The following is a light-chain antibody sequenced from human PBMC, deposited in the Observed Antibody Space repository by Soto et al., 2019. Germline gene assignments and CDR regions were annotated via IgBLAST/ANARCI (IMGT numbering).Light chain of an antibody. V-gene: IGKV1-5*01. Sequence: DIQVTQSPSTLSASVGDRVTITCRASQSISSWLAWYQQTPGKAPKLLIYDASTLESGVPSRFSGSGSGTDFTLTITSLQPDDFATYYCQQYSSYPWTFGQGTKVDIK. CDR3: QQYSSYPWT. CDR2: DAS. J-gene: IGKJ1*01. CDR1: QSISSW.